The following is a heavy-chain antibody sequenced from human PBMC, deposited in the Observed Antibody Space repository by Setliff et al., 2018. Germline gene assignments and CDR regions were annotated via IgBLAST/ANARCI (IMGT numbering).Heavy chain of an antibody. V-gene: IGHV3-73*01. D-gene: IGHD2-21*02. Sequence: GGSLRLSCAASGFTFSGSAVYWVRQASGRGLEWVGRIRSKADSYAPIYAASVKGRFTISRDDSKNTAYLQMNSLKIEDTAVYYCAGAGGNSDYFDYWGQGTLVTVSS. CDR3: AGAGGNSDYFDY. CDR2: IRSKADSYAP. CDR1: GFTFSGSA. J-gene: IGHJ4*02.